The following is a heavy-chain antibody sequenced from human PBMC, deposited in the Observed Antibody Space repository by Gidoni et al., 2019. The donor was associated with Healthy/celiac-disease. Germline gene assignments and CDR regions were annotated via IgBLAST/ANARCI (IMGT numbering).Heavy chain of an antibody. J-gene: IGHJ4*02. CDR1: GFTFSSDA. CDR2: ISYDGSNK. Sequence: VQRVASGGGVVQPGRSLRLACAASGFTFSSDAMHWVRQAPGKGLDWVAVISYDGSNKSSADTVKGRFTIARDNSKDTLYLRMSSLRAEDTAVYYCSAGPDYWGQGTLVTVSS. V-gene: IGHV3-30-3*01. D-gene: IGHD6-19*01. CDR3: SAGPDY.